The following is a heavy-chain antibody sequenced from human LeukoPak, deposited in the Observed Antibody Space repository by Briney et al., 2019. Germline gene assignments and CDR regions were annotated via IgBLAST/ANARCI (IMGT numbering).Heavy chain of an antibody. CDR3: AKGGYCSSTSCSKVRSYFDY. Sequence: GGSLRLSCAASGFTFSSYAMSWVRQAPGKGLEWVSAISGSGGSTYYADSVKGRFTISRDNSKNTLYLQMNSLRAEDTAVYYCAKGGYCSSTSCSKVRSYFDYWGQGTLVTVSS. D-gene: IGHD2-2*01. J-gene: IGHJ4*02. CDR2: ISGSGGST. V-gene: IGHV3-23*01. CDR1: GFTFSSYA.